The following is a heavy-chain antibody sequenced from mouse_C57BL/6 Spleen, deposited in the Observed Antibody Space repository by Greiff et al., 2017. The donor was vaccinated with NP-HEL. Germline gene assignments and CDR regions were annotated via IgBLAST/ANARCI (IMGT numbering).Heavy chain of an antibody. J-gene: IGHJ2*01. Sequence: EVQLVESGGGLVKPGGSLKLSCAASGFTFSDYGMHWVRQAPEKGLEWVAYISNGSSTIYYADTVKGRFTISRDNAKNTLFLQMTSLRSEDTAMYFCARPAQAFFDYWGQGTTLTVSS. D-gene: IGHD3-2*02. CDR2: ISNGSSTI. CDR3: ARPAQAFFDY. CDR1: GFTFSDYG. V-gene: IGHV5-17*01.